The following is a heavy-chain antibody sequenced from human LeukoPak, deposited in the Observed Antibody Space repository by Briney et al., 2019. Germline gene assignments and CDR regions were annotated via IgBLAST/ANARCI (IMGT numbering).Heavy chain of an antibody. CDR1: GFTFSHYA. CDR2: LTDSGDAT. Sequence: HPRGSRTLSCAVSGFTFSHYAMSWVSQAPGTGLEWVGSLTDSGDATYYADSVKGLLTISRDNSNSTLYLHISGLRGEDTAVYYCARGYSHNSGGWLDPWGQGTLVTVSS. CDR3: ARGYSHNSGGWLDP. V-gene: IGHV3-23*01. J-gene: IGHJ5*02. D-gene: IGHD5-12*01.